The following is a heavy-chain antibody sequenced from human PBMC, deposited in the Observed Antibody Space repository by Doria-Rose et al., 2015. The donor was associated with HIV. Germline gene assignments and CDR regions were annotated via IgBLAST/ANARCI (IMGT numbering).Heavy chain of an antibody. CDR3: ARIKSSRWYHKYYFDF. CDR1: GVSLSSPGMG. D-gene: IGHD6-13*01. J-gene: IGHJ4*02. CDR2: IFSDDER. V-gene: IGHV2-26*01. Sequence: QITLKECGPVLVKPTETLTLTCTVSGVSLSSPGMGVSWIRQPPGKALEWLANIFSDDERSYITSLQSRLTISRGTSKSQVVLTMTDMDPVDTATYYCARIKSSRWYHKYYFDFWGQGTLVIVSA.